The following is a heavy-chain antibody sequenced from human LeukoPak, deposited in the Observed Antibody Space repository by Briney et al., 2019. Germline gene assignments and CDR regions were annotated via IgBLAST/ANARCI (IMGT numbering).Heavy chain of an antibody. CDR2: IYTHNGDT. Sequence: ASVKVSDKTSGYTFTRNAVHWVRQAPGQRLEWMGYIYTHNGDTKYSQKFQGRVTLTRDTSASTVYVELSSLTSEDTAVYYCGRGGSSGVDYWGQGTLVTVSS. CDR1: GYTFTRNA. CDR3: GRGGSSGVDY. V-gene: IGHV1-3*04. J-gene: IGHJ4*02. D-gene: IGHD2-15*01.